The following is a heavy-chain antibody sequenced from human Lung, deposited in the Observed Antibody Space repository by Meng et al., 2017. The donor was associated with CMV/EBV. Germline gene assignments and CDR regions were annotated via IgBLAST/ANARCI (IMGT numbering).Heavy chain of an antibody. J-gene: IGHJ4*02. CDR3: ARVVTTLWGYYFDY. D-gene: IGHD4-17*01. V-gene: IGHV4-4*02. CDR1: GRLSCSSNW. Sequence: ARLQESGPALGEAVGALSLRWAVTGRLSCSSNWVSWVRQPPGKGLEWIGVIYHSGSTNYNPSLKSRGTISVDKSKNQFSLKLSSVTAADTAVYYCARVVTTLWGYYFDYWGQGTLVTVSS. CDR2: IYHSGST.